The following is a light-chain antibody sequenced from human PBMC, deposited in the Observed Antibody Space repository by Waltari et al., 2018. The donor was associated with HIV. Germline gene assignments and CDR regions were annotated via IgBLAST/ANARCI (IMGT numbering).Light chain of an antibody. CDR2: EAS. CDR3: QQYKSYALT. Sequence: DIQMTQSPSTLSASVGDRVTITCRASQSISSWLAWYQQKPGKAPKLLIYEASTLENVVPSRFSGSGSGTEFTLTISSLQPDDFATYYCQQYKSYALTFGGGTKVEIK. J-gene: IGKJ4*01. CDR1: QSISSW. V-gene: IGKV1-5*03.